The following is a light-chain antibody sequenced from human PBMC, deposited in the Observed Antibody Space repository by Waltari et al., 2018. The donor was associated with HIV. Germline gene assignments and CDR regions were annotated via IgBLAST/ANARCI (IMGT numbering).Light chain of an antibody. J-gene: IGLJ3*02. V-gene: IGLV7-46*01. Sequence: QAVVTQEPSLTVSPGGTVTLTCGPSTGAVTSGHSPYWFQQKPGPAPRTLIYDTSNKHSWTPARFSGSLLGGKAALTLSGAQPEDEAEYYCLLSYSGARVFGGGTKLTVL. CDR2: DTS. CDR1: TGAVTSGHS. CDR3: LLSYSGARV.